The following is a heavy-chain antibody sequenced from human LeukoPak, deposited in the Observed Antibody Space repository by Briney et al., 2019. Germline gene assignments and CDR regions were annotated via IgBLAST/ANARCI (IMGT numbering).Heavy chain of an antibody. V-gene: IGHV1-69*04. CDR1: GGTFSSYA. J-gene: IGHJ3*02. D-gene: IGHD2-21*02. Sequence: GASVKVSCKASGGTFSSYAISWVRQAPGQGLEWMGRIISIFGIANYAQKFQGRVTITADKSTSTAYMELSSLRSEDTAVYYCAREGVVTATEAFDIWGQGTMVTVSS. CDR2: IISIFGIA. CDR3: AREGVVTATEAFDI.